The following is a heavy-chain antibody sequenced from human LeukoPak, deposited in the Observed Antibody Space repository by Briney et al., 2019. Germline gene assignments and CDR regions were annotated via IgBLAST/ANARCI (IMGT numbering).Heavy chain of an antibody. Sequence: ASVNVSCRASGYTFTGYFMHWVRQAPGQGLEWMGWINPNSGGTNYAQKFQGRVTLTRDTSISTAYMELGRLRSDDTAVYYCAREEGIVVVVARSSAFDIWGQGTMVTVSS. V-gene: IGHV1-2*02. CDR1: GYTFTGYF. CDR2: INPNSGGT. J-gene: IGHJ3*02. CDR3: AREEGIVVVVARSSAFDI. D-gene: IGHD2-15*01.